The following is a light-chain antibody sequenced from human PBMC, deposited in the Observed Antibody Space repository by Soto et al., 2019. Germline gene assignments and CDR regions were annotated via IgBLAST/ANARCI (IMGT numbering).Light chain of an antibody. CDR1: SSDVGGYNY. J-gene: IGLJ2*01. V-gene: IGLV2-14*01. CDR3: SSYTSSRSVV. Sequence: QSALTQPASVSGSPGQSITISCTGTSSDVGGYNYVSWYQQHPGKATKLLIYDVSNRPSGVYNRFSGSKSGNTASLTISGIPAADEADYYCSSYTSSRSVVFGGGTKLTVL. CDR2: DVS.